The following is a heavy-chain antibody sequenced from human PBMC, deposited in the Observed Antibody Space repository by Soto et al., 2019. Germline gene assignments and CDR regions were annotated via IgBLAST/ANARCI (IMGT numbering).Heavy chain of an antibody. CDR1: GGSVSSGSYY. J-gene: IGHJ5*02. V-gene: IGHV4-61*01. CDR3: ARNIVLVAAASPNRFDP. D-gene: IGHD2-2*01. CDR2: IYYSGST. Sequence: PSETLSLTCTVSGGSVSSGSYYWSWIRQPPGKGLEWIGYIYYSGSTNYNPSLKSRVTISVDTSKNQFSLKLSSVTAADTAVYYCARNIVLVAAASPNRFDPWGQGTLVTVSS.